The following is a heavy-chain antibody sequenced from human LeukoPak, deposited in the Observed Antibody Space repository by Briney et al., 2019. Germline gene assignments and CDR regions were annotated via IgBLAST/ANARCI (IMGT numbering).Heavy chain of an antibody. Sequence: HGASVKVSCKPYGYTFNTYGITWVRQAPGQGLEWMGWISPYNGNTNYAQKFQGRVTMTTDTSTSTAYMELRSLRSDDTAVYYCARGPHERSGYPDDWGQGTLVTVSS. CDR3: ARGPHERSGYPDD. CDR1: GYTFNTYG. J-gene: IGHJ4*02. CDR2: ISPYNGNT. D-gene: IGHD3-16*02. V-gene: IGHV1-18*01.